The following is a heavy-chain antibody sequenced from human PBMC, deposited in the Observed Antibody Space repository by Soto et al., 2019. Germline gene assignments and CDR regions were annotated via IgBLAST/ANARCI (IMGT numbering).Heavy chain of an antibody. V-gene: IGHV1-18*01. Sequence: ASVKVSCNASGYTFFTYDISWVRQAPGQGLEWMGWISTYSGDTKYAQKFQGRVTMTTDTSTTTAYLELRSLRSDDTAVYYCARHHGPTTSENWFDPWGQGTLVTVSS. CDR3: ARHHGPTTSENWFDP. D-gene: IGHD5-12*01. J-gene: IGHJ5*02. CDR2: ISTYSGDT. CDR1: GYTFFTYD.